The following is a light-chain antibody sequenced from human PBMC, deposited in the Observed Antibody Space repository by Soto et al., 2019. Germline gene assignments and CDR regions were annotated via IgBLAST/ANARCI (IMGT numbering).Light chain of an antibody. CDR1: GSDVGGYNL. Sequence: QSALTQPASVSGSPGQSITISCTGTGSDVGGYNLVSWYQQHPGKAPKLIIYEGSKRPSGISNRFSGSKSGNTASLTISGLQAEDEAFYYCCSYAVDITVVFGGGTKRTVL. CDR3: CSYAVDITVV. CDR2: EGS. J-gene: IGLJ2*01. V-gene: IGLV2-23*01.